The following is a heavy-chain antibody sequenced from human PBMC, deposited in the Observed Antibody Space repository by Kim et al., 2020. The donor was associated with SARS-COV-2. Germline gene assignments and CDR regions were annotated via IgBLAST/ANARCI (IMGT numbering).Heavy chain of an antibody. J-gene: IGHJ6*02. CDR1: GGSISSSSYY. V-gene: IGHV4-39*01. CDR3: ARTYCSGGSCYSVEFENYYGMDV. Sequence: SETLSLTCTVSGGSISSSSYYWGWIRQPPGKGLEWIGSIYYSGSTYYNPSLKSRVTISVDTSKNQFSLKLSSVTAADTAVYYCARTYCSGGSCYSVEFENYYGMDVWGQGTTVTVSS. CDR2: IYYSGST. D-gene: IGHD2-15*01.